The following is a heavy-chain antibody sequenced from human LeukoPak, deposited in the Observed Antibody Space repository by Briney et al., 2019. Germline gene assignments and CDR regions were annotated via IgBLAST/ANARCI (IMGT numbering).Heavy chain of an antibody. J-gene: IGHJ6*02. CDR3: TRDQEVKRLLWFGELSYSDYYYYGMDV. Sequence: PGGSLRLSCTASGFTFGDYAMSWFRQAPGKGLEWVGFIRSKAYGGTTEYAASVKGRFTISRDDSKSIAYLQMNSLKTEDTAVYYCTRDQEVKRLLWFGELSYSDYYYYGMDVWGQGTTVTVSS. CDR1: GFTFGDYA. D-gene: IGHD3-10*01. V-gene: IGHV3-49*03. CDR2: IRSKAYGGTT.